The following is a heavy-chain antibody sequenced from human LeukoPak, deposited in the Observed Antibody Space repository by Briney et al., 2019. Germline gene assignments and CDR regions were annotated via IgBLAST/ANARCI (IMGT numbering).Heavy chain of an antibody. V-gene: IGHV1-2*02. CDR3: ARGTGSSWFDP. CDR2: LNTYGGGT. D-gene: IGHD1-26*01. Sequence: ASVKDSCQASGYTFTAYYVHWVRQAPGQGLEWMGWLNTYGGGTKCAQNFQDRVTMTRDTSINTAYMELSGLRSDDTAVYYCARGTGSSWFDPWGQGTLVTVSS. J-gene: IGHJ5*02. CDR1: GYTFTAYY.